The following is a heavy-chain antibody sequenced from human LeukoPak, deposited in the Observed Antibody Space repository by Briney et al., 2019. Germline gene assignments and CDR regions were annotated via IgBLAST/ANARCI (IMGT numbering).Heavy chain of an antibody. D-gene: IGHD2-2*02. V-gene: IGHV4-59*01. CDR2: IEPSGST. CDR3: ARGARYTDY. CDR1: GVSISAY. Sequence: SETLSLTCTVSGVSISAYWSWIRQPPGKGLEWIGFIEPSGSTSYNPSLKSRVTISVDKSKNQFSLRLTSVTAADTAVYHCARGARYTDYWGQGTLVTVSS. J-gene: IGHJ4*02.